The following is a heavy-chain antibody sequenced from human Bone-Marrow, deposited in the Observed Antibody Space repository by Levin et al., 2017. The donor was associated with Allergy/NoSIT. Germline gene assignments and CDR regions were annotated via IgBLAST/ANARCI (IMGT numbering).Heavy chain of an antibody. CDR2: ILDDGSSK. V-gene: IGHV3-30-3*01. D-gene: IGHD3-16*01. CDR1: GFTFRSYT. J-gene: IGHJ4*02. CDR3: ARRGGPGYLDY. Sequence: GGSLRLSCVVSGFTFRSYTMHWVRQAPGKGLEWMAFILDDGSSKYNADSVKGRFTLSRDNSKNTLYLLMNSLRVEDTAVYYCARRGGPGYLDYWGLGVLVTVSS.